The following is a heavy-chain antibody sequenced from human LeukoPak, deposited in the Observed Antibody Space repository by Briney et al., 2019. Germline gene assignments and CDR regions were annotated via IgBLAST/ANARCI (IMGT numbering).Heavy chain of an antibody. Sequence: SETLSPTCTVSGGSISSYYWSWIRQPPGKGLEWIGYIYYSGSTNYNPSLKSRVTISVDTSKNQFSLKLSSVTAADTAVYYCARMDSDDFWSGHNWFDPWGQGTLVTVSS. CDR1: GGSISSYY. V-gene: IGHV4-59*01. CDR3: ARMDSDDFWSGHNWFDP. D-gene: IGHD3-3*01. J-gene: IGHJ5*02. CDR2: IYYSGST.